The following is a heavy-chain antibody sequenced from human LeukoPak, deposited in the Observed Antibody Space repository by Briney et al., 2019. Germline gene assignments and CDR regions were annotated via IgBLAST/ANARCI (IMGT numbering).Heavy chain of an antibody. D-gene: IGHD3-9*01. CDR1: GYIFTAYY. Sequence: ASVKVSCKASGYIFTAYYIHWLRQAPGQGLEWMGWINPNSGGTSFALNFQGRVTLTRDTSISTVYMELSRLRSDDTAVYYCARDLSGDALGAFDIWGQGTMVTVSS. CDR3: ARDLSGDALGAFDI. CDR2: INPNSGGT. V-gene: IGHV1-2*02. J-gene: IGHJ3*02.